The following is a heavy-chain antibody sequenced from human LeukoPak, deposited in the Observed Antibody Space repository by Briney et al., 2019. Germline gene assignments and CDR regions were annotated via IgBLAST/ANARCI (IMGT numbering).Heavy chain of an antibody. CDR2: IIPIFGTA. CDR1: GYTLTELS. V-gene: IGHV1-69*13. D-gene: IGHD3-22*01. CDR3: ARGGIVVVINNWFDP. Sequence: GASVKVSCTVSGYTLTELSMHWVRQAPGQGLEWMGGIIPIFGTANYAQKFQGRVTITADESTSTAYMELSSLRSEDTAVYYCARGGIVVVINNWFDPWGQGTLVTVSS. J-gene: IGHJ5*02.